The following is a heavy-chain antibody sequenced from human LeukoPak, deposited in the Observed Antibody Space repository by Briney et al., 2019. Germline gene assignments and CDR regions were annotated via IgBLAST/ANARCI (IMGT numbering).Heavy chain of an antibody. V-gene: IGHV4-61*02. Sequence: PSETLSLTCTVSGGSISSGSYYWSWIRQPAGKGLEWIGRIYTSGSTNYNPSLKSRVTISVDTSKNQFSLKLSSVTAADTAVYYCARGANQIVGATDAFDYWGQGTLVTVSS. CDR2: IYTSGST. J-gene: IGHJ4*02. D-gene: IGHD1-26*01. CDR1: GGSISSGSYY. CDR3: ARGANQIVGATDAFDY.